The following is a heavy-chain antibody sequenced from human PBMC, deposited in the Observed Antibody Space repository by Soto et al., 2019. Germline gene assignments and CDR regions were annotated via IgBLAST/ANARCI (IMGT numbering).Heavy chain of an antibody. CDR3: ARDRGRGSSSWSYYYYYYGMDV. V-gene: IGHV3-53*01. D-gene: IGHD6-13*01. CDR2: IYSGGST. CDR1: GFTVSSNY. Sequence: PGGSLRLSCAASGFTVSSNYMSWVHQAPGKGLEWVSVIYSGGSTYYADSVKGRFTISRDNSKNTLYLQMNSLRAEDTAVYYCARDRGRGSSSWSYYYYYYGMDVWGQGTTVTVSS. J-gene: IGHJ6*02.